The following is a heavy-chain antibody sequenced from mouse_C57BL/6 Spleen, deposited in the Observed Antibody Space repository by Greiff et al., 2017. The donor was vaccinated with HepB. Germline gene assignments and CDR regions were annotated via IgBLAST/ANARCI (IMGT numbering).Heavy chain of an antibody. D-gene: IGHD3-2*02. V-gene: IGHV3-1*01. Sequence: EVQLVESGPGMVKPSQSLSLTCTVPGYSITSGYDWHWIRHFPGNKLEWMGYISYSGSTNYNPSLKSRISITHDTSKNHFFLKLNSVTTEDTATYYCARGGSGYFDYWGQGTTLTVSS. CDR1: GYSITSGYD. J-gene: IGHJ2*01. CDR2: ISYSGST. CDR3: ARGGSGYFDY.